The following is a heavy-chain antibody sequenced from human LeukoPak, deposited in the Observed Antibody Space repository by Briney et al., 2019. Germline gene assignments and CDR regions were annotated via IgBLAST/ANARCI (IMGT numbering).Heavy chain of an antibody. CDR2: INHSGST. CDR1: GFTFSDYY. V-gene: IGHV4-34*01. Sequence: GSLRLSCAASGFTFSDYYMSWIRQPPGQGLEWIGEINHSGSTNYNPSLKSRLTISVDTSKNQFSLRLSSVTAADTAVYYCARIKRSGYEVDSWGQGILVTVSS. D-gene: IGHD5-12*01. J-gene: IGHJ4*02. CDR3: ARIKRSGYEVDS.